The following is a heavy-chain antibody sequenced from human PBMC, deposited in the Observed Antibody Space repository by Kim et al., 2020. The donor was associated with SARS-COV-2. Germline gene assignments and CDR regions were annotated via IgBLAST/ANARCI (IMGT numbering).Heavy chain of an antibody. CDR2: IYPGDSDT. D-gene: IGHD3-22*01. V-gene: IGHV5-51*01. J-gene: IGHJ4*02. CDR3: ARSTTPGEVITLYYFDY. CDR1: GYSFTSYW. Sequence: GESLKISCKGSGYSFTSYWIGWVRQMPGKGLEWMGIIYPGDSDTRYSPSFQGQVTISADKSISTAYLQWSSLKASDTAMYYCARSTTPGEVITLYYFDYWGQGTLVTVSS.